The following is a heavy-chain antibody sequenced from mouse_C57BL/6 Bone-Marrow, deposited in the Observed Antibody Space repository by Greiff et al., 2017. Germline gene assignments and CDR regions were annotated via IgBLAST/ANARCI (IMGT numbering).Heavy chain of an antibody. Sequence: EVQLVESGGDLVKPGGSLKLSCAASGFTFSSYGMSWVRQTPDMRLEWVATISSGGSYTYYPDSVKGRFTISRDNPKNTLYLQMSSLKSEDTTMXYCASQPFGYWGQGTSVTVSS. CDR2: ISSGGSYT. V-gene: IGHV5-6*01. CDR1: GFTFSSYG. CDR3: ASQPFGY. J-gene: IGHJ4*01.